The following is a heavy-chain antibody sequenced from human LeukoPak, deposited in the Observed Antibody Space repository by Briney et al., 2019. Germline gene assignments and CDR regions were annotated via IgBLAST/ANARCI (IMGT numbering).Heavy chain of an antibody. CDR3: ARSGRGVDSFYFYMDV. Sequence: GGSLRLSCGASGFTFRQYWMSWVRQATGKGLEWVANIKQDGSEKQDGSEKNYVDSVKGRFTISRDNAKNSPYLQMNSLRAEDTAVYYCARSGRGVDSFYFYMDVWGKGTTVTVSS. J-gene: IGHJ6*03. CDR2: IKQDGSEKQDGSEK. D-gene: IGHD3-10*01. V-gene: IGHV3-7*01. CDR1: GFTFRQYW.